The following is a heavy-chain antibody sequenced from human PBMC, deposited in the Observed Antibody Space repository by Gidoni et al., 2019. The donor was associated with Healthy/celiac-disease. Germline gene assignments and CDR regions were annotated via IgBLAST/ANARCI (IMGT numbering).Heavy chain of an antibody. CDR1: GVTLSRYW. V-gene: IGHV3-74*01. J-gene: IGHJ4*02. CDR3: AIGPSSVERRLDY. D-gene: IGHD1-1*01. Sequence: EVQLVESGGGLVQPGGHLRLSCAAAGVTLSRYWMHWVRQAPGKGRVWVSRINSDGSSTSYADSVKGRFTISRDNAKNTLYLQMNSLRAEDTAVYYCAIGPSSVERRLDYWGQGTLVTVSS. CDR2: INSDGSST.